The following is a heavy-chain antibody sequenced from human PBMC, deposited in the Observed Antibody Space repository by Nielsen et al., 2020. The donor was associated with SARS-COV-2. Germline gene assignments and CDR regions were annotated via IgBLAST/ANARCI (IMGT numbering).Heavy chain of an antibody. J-gene: IGHJ6*02. Sequence: GESLKISCVASGFSFSGYNINWVRQAPGKGLEWVSSMSGTSNHTYYADSVKGRFTISRDNAKNSLYLQMNSLRAEDTALYYCATLGGGLYYYYGMDVWGQGTTVTVSS. D-gene: IGHD2-15*01. CDR1: GFSFSGYN. CDR2: MSGTSNHT. CDR3: ATLGGGLYYYYGMDV. V-gene: IGHV3-21*04.